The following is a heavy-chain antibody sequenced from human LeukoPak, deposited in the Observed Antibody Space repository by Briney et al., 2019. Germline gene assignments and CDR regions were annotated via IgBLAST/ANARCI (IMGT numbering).Heavy chain of an antibody. CDR3: AKNGGSDYYGSGSSYYMDV. Sequence: GGSLRLSCAASGFSVSSNYMRWVRQAPGKGLEWVSVIYSGGSTYYADSVKGRFTISRDNSKNTLYLQMNSLRAEDTAVYYCAKNGGSDYYGSGSSYYMDVWGKGTTVTVSS. CDR1: GFSVSSNY. D-gene: IGHD3-10*01. V-gene: IGHV3-53*05. CDR2: IYSGGST. J-gene: IGHJ6*03.